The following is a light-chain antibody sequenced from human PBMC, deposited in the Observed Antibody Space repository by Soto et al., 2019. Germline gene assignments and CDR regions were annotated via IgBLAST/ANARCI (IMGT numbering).Light chain of an antibody. CDR1: SGHSSYV. V-gene: IGLV4-69*01. CDR3: QTWGTGIPWV. CDR2: LNSDGSH. Sequence: QPVLTQSSSASASLGASVKLTCTLSSGHSSYVIAWHQQQPEKGPRYLMKLNSDGSHNKGDGIPDRFSGSSSGAERYLTISSLQSEDEADYYCQTWGTGIPWVFGGGTKLTVL. J-gene: IGLJ3*02.